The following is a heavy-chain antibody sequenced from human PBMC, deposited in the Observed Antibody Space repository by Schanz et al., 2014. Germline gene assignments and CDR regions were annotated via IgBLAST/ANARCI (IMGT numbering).Heavy chain of an antibody. Sequence: EVRLVESGGGLVQPGGSLRLSCAASGFTFNSYAMTWVRQAPGKGLEWVSSISGRSSHIYYADSVKGRFSISRDNAKNSLYLQLNSLRAEDTAVYYCAKDSTHIDIVLVPTAIDYWGQGTLXTVSS. J-gene: IGHJ4*02. CDR2: ISGRSSHI. V-gene: IGHV3-21*02. CDR3: AKDSTHIDIVLVPTAIDY. D-gene: IGHD2-2*01. CDR1: GFTFNSYA.